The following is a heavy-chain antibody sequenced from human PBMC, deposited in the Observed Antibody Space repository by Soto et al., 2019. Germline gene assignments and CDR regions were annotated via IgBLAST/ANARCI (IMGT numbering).Heavy chain of an antibody. Sequence: GSLRLSCTASGXTFSSYSMSWVRQAPGKGLEWVSAISGSGGSTYYADCVNGRFTISRDNSKNTLYLQMNSLRSEDTAVYYCAKDFWAGYYDSSGYFDYWGQGTLVTVSP. J-gene: IGHJ4*02. CDR2: ISGSGGST. CDR1: GXTFSSYS. CDR3: AKDFWAGYYDSSGYFDY. D-gene: IGHD3-22*01. V-gene: IGHV3-23*01.